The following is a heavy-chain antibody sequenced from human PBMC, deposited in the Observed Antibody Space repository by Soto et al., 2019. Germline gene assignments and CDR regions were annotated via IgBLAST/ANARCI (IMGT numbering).Heavy chain of an antibody. Sequence: GGSLRLSCVASGFTFSSYGMHWVRQAPGKGLEWVAVIWYDGSNKYYADSVKGRFTISRDNSKNTLYLQMNSLRAEDTAVYYCARPQGGKLLYYYGMDVWGQGTTVTVSS. V-gene: IGHV3-33*01. CDR3: ARPQGGKLLYYYGMDV. J-gene: IGHJ6*02. CDR2: IWYDGSNK. D-gene: IGHD2-21*01. CDR1: GFTFSSYG.